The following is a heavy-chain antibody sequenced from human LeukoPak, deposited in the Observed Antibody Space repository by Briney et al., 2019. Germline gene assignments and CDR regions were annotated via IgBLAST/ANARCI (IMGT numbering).Heavy chain of an antibody. J-gene: IGHJ6*02. D-gene: IGHD3-22*01. CDR2: ISYDGSNK. Sequence: GRSLRLSCAASGFTFSSYAMHWVRQAPGKGLEWVAVISYDGSNKYYADSVKGRFTISRDNSKNTLYLQMNSLRAEDTAVYYCASNYYDSSGYYWAPYYYYGMDVWGQGTTVTVSS. CDR3: ASNYYDSSGYYWAPYYYYGMDV. CDR1: GFTFSSYA. V-gene: IGHV3-30-3*01.